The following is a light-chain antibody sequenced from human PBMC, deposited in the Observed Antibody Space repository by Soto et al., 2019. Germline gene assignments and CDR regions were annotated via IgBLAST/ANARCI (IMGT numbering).Light chain of an antibody. CDR1: QSVLYSSNNKNY. V-gene: IGKV4-1*01. J-gene: IGKJ3*01. Sequence: DIVMTQSPDSLAVSLGERATINCKSSQSVLYSSNNKNYLAWYQQKPGQPPKLLIYWASTRESGVHDRFSVCGSRTDFTLTISSLQAEDVAVYYCQQYYSTPLTFGPATKVDIK. CDR2: WAS. CDR3: QQYYSTPLT.